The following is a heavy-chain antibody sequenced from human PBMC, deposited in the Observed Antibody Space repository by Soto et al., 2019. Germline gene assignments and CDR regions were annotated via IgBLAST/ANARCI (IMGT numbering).Heavy chain of an antibody. CDR2: IDPSDSYT. CDR3: ARHYSADTLVWGSMPYYGMDV. Sequence: PGESLKISCKGSGYSFTSYWISWVRQMPGKGLEWMGRIDPSDSYTNYSPSFQGHVTISADKSISTVYLQWSSLKASDTAMYYCARHYSADTLVWGSMPYYGMDVWSQGTTVTAP. J-gene: IGHJ6*02. V-gene: IGHV5-10-1*01. CDR1: GYSFTSYW. D-gene: IGHD3-16*01.